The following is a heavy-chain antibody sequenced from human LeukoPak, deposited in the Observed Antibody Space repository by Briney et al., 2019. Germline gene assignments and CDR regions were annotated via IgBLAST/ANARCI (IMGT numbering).Heavy chain of an antibody. D-gene: IGHD3-10*01. Sequence: PSETLSLTCAVYGGSFSGYYWSWVRQAPGKGLEWVANIKQDGSEKYYVDSVKGRFTISRDNAKNSLYLQMNSLRAEDTAVYYCARDRGGYYFDYWGQGTLVTVSS. CDR1: GGSFSGYY. CDR2: IKQDGSEK. J-gene: IGHJ4*02. CDR3: ARDRGGYYFDY. V-gene: IGHV3-7*01.